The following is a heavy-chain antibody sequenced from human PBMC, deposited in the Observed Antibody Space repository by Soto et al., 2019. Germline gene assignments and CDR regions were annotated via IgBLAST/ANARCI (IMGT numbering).Heavy chain of an antibody. CDR2: IRSKGNSYVT. Sequence: EVQLVESGGGLVQPGGSLKLSCAASGFIFSGSTMHWVRQASGKGLEWVGRIRSKGNSYVTQYAASVKGRFTISRDDPENTAYLQMNSLKPEDTAVYYCYTEPSGYYTLGGFVPWGQGTLVTVSS. D-gene: IGHD3-3*01. CDR3: YTEPSGYYTLGGFVP. V-gene: IGHV3-73*01. J-gene: IGHJ5*02. CDR1: GFIFSGST.